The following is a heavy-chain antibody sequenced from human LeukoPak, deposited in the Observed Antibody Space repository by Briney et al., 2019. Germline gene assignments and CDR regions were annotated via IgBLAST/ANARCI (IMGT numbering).Heavy chain of an antibody. J-gene: IGHJ4*02. CDR3: ARMGGQKYSSSSEGVCILDY. V-gene: IGHV3-21*01. CDR1: GFTFSSYS. D-gene: IGHD6-6*01. CDR2: ISSSSSYI. Sequence: PGGSLRLSCAASGFTFSSYSMNWVRQAPGKGLEWVSSISSSSSYIYYADSVKGRFTISRDNAKNSLYLQMNSLRAEDTAVYYCARMGGQKYSSSSEGVCILDYWGQGTLVTVSS.